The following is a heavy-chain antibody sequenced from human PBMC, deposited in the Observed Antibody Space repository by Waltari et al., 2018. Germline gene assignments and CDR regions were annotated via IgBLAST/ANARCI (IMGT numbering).Heavy chain of an antibody. D-gene: IGHD1-26*01. J-gene: IGHJ5*02. V-gene: IGHV4-4*07. CDR2: VYTSGST. CDR3: AREIDRGPGRWFDP. Sequence: VQLQESGPGLVKPSETLSLTCTVSGGSISGYYWHWIRQPAGKGLEWIGRVYTSGSTNYNPSLKSRVTMSVDTSKNQFSLKLSSVTAADTAVYFCAREIDRGPGRWFDPWGQGTLVTVSS. CDR1: GGSISGYY.